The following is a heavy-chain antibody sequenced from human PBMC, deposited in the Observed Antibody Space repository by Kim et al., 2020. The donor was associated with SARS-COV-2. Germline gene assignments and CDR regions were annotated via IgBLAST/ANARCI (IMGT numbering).Heavy chain of an antibody. CDR1: GYTLTELS. CDR3: ATRIVVVPAARENYYYGMDV. D-gene: IGHD2-2*01. J-gene: IGHJ6*02. CDR2: FDPEDGET. V-gene: IGHV1-24*01. Sequence: ASVKVSCKVSGYTLTELSMHWVRQAPGKGLEWMGGFDPEDGETIYAQKFQGRVTMTEDISTDTAYMELSSLRSEDTAVYYCATRIVVVPAARENYYYGMDVWGQGTTVTVSS.